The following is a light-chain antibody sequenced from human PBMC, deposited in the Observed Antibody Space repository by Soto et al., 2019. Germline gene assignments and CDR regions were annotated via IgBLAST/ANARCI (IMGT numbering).Light chain of an antibody. CDR1: QAISSW. V-gene: IGKV1-12*01. Sequence: DLQMTQSPSSVSASGGDRVTITCRASQAISSWLAWYQQKPGKAPKLLIYAASTLQSGVPSRFSGSGSGTEITLTISSLQPEDFATYYCQQANSFPYTFGQGTKLEIK. J-gene: IGKJ2*01. CDR2: AAS. CDR3: QQANSFPYT.